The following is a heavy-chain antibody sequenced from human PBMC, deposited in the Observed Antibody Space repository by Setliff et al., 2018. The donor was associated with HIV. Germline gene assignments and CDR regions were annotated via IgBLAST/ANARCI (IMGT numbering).Heavy chain of an antibody. J-gene: IGHJ5*02. D-gene: IGHD2-21*01. Sequence: PSETLSLTCSVSGVSINRTDHYWGWIRQSPGKRLEWIGSVSQSGSTYYNPSLKSRITISVDRSKNLFSLKLISVTAADQGVYYCARVPVAGSNWFDPWGLGTLVTVSS. CDR3: ARVPVAGSNWFDP. V-gene: IGHV4-39*01. CDR2: VSQSGST. CDR1: GVSINRTDHY.